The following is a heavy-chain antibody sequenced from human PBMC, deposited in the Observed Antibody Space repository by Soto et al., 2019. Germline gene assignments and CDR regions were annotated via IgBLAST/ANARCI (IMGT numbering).Heavy chain of an antibody. CDR2: IWYDGSNK. CDR1: GFTFSSYG. D-gene: IGHD2-15*01. V-gene: IGHV3-33*01. CDR3: ARDGYWSGGSCYSVPVFDY. Sequence: QVQLVESGGGVVQPGRSLRLSCAASGFTFSSYGMHWVRQAPGKGLEWVAVIWYDGSNKYYADSVKGRFTISRDNSNDTRYLQMNSRGAEDTAVYYCARDGYWSGGSCYSVPVFDYWGQGTLVTVSS. J-gene: IGHJ4*02.